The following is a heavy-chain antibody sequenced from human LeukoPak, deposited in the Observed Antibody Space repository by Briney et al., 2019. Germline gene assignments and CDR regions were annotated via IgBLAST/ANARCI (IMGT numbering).Heavy chain of an antibody. V-gene: IGHV3-11*01. CDR1: GFTFRDYY. J-gene: IGHJ3*02. CDR3: ASREASSYGRTSDAFDI. CDR2: ISSSGSTI. D-gene: IGHD5-18*01. Sequence: GGSLRLSCAGSGFTFRDYYMSWIRQAPGKGLEWVSYISSSGSTIYYADSVKGRFTISRDNAKNSLYLQMNSLRAEDTAVYYCASREASSYGRTSDAFDIWGKGTTVTVSS.